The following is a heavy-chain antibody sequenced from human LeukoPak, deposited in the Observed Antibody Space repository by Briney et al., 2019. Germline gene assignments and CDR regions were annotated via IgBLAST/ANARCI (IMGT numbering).Heavy chain of an antibody. CDR3: ARAPYGSGSYYNDANWFDP. CDR1: GGSISSGSHY. Sequence: SQTLSFTCTVSGGSISSGSHYWSWIRQHPGKGLEWIGYIYYSGSTYYNPSLRSRVNISVDTSKNQFSLKLNSVTAADTAVYYCARAPYGSGSYYNDANWFDPWGQGTLVTVSS. CDR2: IYYSGST. J-gene: IGHJ5*02. V-gene: IGHV4-31*03. D-gene: IGHD3-10*01.